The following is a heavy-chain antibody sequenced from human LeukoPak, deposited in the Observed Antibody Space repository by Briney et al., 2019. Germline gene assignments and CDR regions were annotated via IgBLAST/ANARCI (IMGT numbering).Heavy chain of an antibody. CDR1: GFTFSSYG. V-gene: IGHV3-33*01. CDR2: IWYDGSNK. Sequence: GGSLRLSCAASGFTFSSYGMHWVRQAPGKGLEWVAVIWYDGSNKYYADSVKGRFTISRDISKNTLYLQMNSLRAEDTAVYYCARDEAPYYYGSGDGSLNFDIWGQGTMVTVSS. J-gene: IGHJ3*02. CDR3: ARDEAPYYYGSGDGSLNFDI. D-gene: IGHD3-10*01.